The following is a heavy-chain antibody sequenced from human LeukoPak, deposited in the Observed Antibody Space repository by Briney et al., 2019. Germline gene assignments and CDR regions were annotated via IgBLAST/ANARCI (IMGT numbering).Heavy chain of an antibody. V-gene: IGHV4-39*01. CDR1: GGSISSSSYY. J-gene: IGHJ4*02. CDR2: IYYSGST. CDR3: ASLPILAPFYFDY. Sequence: SETLSLTCTVSGGSISSSSYYWGWIRQPPGKGLEWIVSIYYSGSTYYNPSLKSRVTISVDTSKNQFSLKLSSVTAADTAAYYCASLPILAPFYFDYWGQGTLVTVSS.